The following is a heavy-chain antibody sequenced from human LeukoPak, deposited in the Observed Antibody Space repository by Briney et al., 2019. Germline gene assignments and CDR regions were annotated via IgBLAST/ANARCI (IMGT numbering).Heavy chain of an antibody. CDR1: GGSISSSSYY. CDR2: IYHSGST. D-gene: IGHD6-6*01. J-gene: IGHJ4*02. CDR3: ARWGLIAARPTGDY. V-gene: IGHV4-39*07. Sequence: SETLSLTCTVSGGSISSSSYYWGWIRQPPGKGLEWIGSIYHSGSTYYNPSLKSRVTISVDTSKNQFSLKLSSVTAADTAVYYCARWGLIAARPTGDYWGQGTLVTVSS.